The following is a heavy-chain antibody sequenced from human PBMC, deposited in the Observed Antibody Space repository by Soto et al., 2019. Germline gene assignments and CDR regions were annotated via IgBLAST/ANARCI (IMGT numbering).Heavy chain of an antibody. Sequence: GASVKVSCKASVGTFSSYAISWVRQAPGQGLEWMGGIIPIFGTANYAQKFQGRVTITADKSTSTAYMELSSLRSEDTAVYYCARDNRGHYDILTGYPFNYWGQGTLVTVSS. V-gene: IGHV1-69*06. J-gene: IGHJ4*02. CDR1: VGTFSSYA. D-gene: IGHD3-9*01. CDR3: ARDNRGHYDILTGYPFNY. CDR2: IIPIFGTA.